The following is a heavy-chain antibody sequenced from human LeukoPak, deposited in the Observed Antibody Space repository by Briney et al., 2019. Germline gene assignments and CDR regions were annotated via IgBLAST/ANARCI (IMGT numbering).Heavy chain of an antibody. V-gene: IGHV3-20*04. J-gene: IGHJ4*02. CDR3: ARDTYSGSYLAFDY. Sequence: GGSLRLSCAASGFTFDDYGMSWVRQAPGKGLEWVSGINWNGGNTNYADYVKGRFTISRDNAKNSLYLQMNSLRAEDTALYYCARDTYSGSYLAFDYWGQGTLVTVSS. D-gene: IGHD1-26*01. CDR2: INWNGGNT. CDR1: GFTFDDYG.